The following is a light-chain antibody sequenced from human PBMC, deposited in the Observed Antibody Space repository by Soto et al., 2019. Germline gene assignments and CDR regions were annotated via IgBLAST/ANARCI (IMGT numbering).Light chain of an antibody. J-gene: IGKJ5*01. Sequence: EIVMTQSLATLSVSPGESATLSCRASQTVNNNLAWYLQKPGQAPRLLIYGASTRATGFPARFSGSGSGTEFTLTISSLQSEDFAVYYCQQYNKWPITFGQGTRLEI. CDR1: QTVNNN. CDR3: QQYNKWPIT. V-gene: IGKV3-15*01. CDR2: GAS.